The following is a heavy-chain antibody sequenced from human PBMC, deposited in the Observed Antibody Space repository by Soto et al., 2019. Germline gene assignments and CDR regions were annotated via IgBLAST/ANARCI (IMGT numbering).Heavy chain of an antibody. J-gene: IGHJ1*01. D-gene: IGHD2-15*01. Sequence: GASVKVSCKASGYTFTSYYMHWVRQAPGQGLEWMGIINPSGGSTSYAQKFQGRVTMTRDTSTSTVYMELSSLRSEDTAVYYCAREQAKYCSGGSCYSAAEYFQHWGQGTLVTVSS. CDR3: AREQAKYCSGGSCYSAAEYFQH. V-gene: IGHV1-46*03. CDR2: INPSGGST. CDR1: GYTFTSYY.